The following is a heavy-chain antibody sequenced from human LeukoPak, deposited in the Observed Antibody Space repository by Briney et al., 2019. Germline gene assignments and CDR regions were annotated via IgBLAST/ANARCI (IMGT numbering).Heavy chain of an antibody. V-gene: IGHV3-23*01. J-gene: IGHJ4*02. CDR2: ISGSGGST. CDR1: GFTFSSYG. Sequence: PGRSLRLSCAAPGFTFSSYGMHWVRQAPGKGLEWVSAISGSGGSTYYADSVKGRFTTSRDNSKNTLYLQMNSLRAEDTAVYYCAKPRSGPLPKYYFDYWGQGTLVTVSS. CDR3: AKPRSGPLPKYYFDY. D-gene: IGHD6-19*01.